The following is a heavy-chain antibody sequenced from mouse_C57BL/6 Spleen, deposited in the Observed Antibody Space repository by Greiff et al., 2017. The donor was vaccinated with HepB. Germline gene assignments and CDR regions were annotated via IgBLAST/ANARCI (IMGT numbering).Heavy chain of an antibody. CDR3: ASPNYYSNYRWYFDV. V-gene: IGHV1-39*01. CDR1: GYSFTDYN. D-gene: IGHD2-5*01. Sequence: EVKLVESGPELVKPGASVKISCKASGYSFTDYNMNWVKQSNGKSLEWIGVINPNYGTTSYNQKFKGKATLTVDQSSSTAYMQLNSLTSEDSAVYYCASPNYYSNYRWYFDVWGTGTTVTVSS. J-gene: IGHJ1*03. CDR2: INPNYGTT.